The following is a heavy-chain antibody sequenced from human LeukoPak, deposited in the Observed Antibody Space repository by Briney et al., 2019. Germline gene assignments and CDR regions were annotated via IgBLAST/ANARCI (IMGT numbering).Heavy chain of an antibody. CDR3: ARSRIAAAGTSWYFDL. CDR1: GGSFSGYY. J-gene: IGHJ2*01. D-gene: IGHD6-13*01. CDR2: IYHSGST. Sequence: SETLSLTCAVYGGSFSGYYWSWIRQPPGKGLEWIGEIYHSGSTNYNPSLKSRVTISVDTSKNQFSLKLSSVTAADTAVYYCARSRIAAAGTSWYFDLWGRGTLVTVS. V-gene: IGHV4-34*01.